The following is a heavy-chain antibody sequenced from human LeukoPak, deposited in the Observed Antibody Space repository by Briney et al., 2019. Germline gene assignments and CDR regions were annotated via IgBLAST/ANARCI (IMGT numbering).Heavy chain of an antibody. J-gene: IGHJ6*01. D-gene: IGHD3-10*01. V-gene: IGHV1-18*01. Sequence: GAAVKVSCKSSGYTFTSYGISWVRQAPGQGHERMGWISAYNGNTNYAQKFQGRVTITADKSTSTAYMELSSLRSEDTAVYYCARGVTMVRGVINNYYYYAMDVWGQGTTVTVSS. CDR1: GYTFTSYG. CDR2: ISAYNGNT. CDR3: ARGVTMVRGVINNYYYYAMDV.